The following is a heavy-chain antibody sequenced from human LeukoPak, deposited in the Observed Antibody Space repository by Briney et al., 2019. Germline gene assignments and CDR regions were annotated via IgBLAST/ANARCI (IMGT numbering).Heavy chain of an antibody. CDR1: GFTFDDYA. Sequence: GGSLRLSCATSGFTFDDYAMHWVRQAPGKGLEWVSGISWNSGSIAYADSVKGRFTISRDNAKTSLYLQMNSLRGEDTALYYCAKDLESKWELLGYFDYWGQGTLVTVSS. CDR3: AKDLESKWELLGYFDY. J-gene: IGHJ4*02. V-gene: IGHV3-9*01. D-gene: IGHD1-26*01. CDR2: ISWNSGSI.